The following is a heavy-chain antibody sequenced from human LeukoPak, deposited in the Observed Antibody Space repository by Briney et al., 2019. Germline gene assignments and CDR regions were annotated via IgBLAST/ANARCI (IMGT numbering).Heavy chain of an antibody. D-gene: IGHD5-18*01. Sequence: GGSLRLSYAASGFTFSSYAMSWVRQAPGKGLEWVSAISGSGGSTYYADSVKGRFTISRDNSKDTLYLQMNSLRAEDTAVYYCAKGTAMVSYYYYGMDVWGQGTTVTVSS. V-gene: IGHV3-23*01. J-gene: IGHJ6*02. CDR3: AKGTAMVSYYYYGMDV. CDR1: GFTFSSYA. CDR2: ISGSGGST.